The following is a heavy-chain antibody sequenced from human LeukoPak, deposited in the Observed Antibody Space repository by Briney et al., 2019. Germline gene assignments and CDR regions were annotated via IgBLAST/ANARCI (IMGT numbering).Heavy chain of an antibody. CDR1: GGTFSSYA. Sequence: SVKVSCKASGGTFSSYAISWLRQAPGQGLEWMGRIIPIFGTANYAQKFQGRVTITTDESTSTAYMELSSPRSEDTAVYYCARDHALVPFDYWGQGTLVTVSS. CDR2: IIPIFGTA. V-gene: IGHV1-69*05. CDR3: ARDHALVPFDY. J-gene: IGHJ4*02.